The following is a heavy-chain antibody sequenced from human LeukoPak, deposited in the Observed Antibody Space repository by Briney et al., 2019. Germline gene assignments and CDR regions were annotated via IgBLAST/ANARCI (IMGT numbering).Heavy chain of an antibody. V-gene: IGHV4-34*01. D-gene: IGHD3-22*01. Sequence: SETLSLTCAVYGGSFSGYYWSWIRQPPGKGLEWIGEINHSGGTNYNPSLKSRVTISVDTSKNQFSLKLSSVTAADTAVYYCARDSSGFDYWGQGTLVTVSS. CDR1: GGSFSGYY. CDR3: ARDSSGFDY. J-gene: IGHJ4*02. CDR2: INHSGGT.